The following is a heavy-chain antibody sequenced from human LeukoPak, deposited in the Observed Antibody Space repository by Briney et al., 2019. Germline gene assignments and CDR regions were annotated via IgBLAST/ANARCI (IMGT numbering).Heavy chain of an antibody. CDR2: IRYDGSNK. V-gene: IGHV3-30*02. J-gene: IGHJ1*01. D-gene: IGHD4-17*01. Sequence: GGSLVLSCAASGFTFSSYGMHWVRQAPGKGLEWVAFIRYDGSNKYYADSVKGGFTICRANFKNTLFLQRSSLRADDTAVYYCAKEIYGDATGGRFQHWGQGTLVTVSS. CDR1: GFTFSSYG. CDR3: AKEIYGDATGGRFQH.